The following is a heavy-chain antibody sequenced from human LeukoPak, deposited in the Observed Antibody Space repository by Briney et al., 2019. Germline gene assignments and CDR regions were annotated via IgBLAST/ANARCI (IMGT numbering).Heavy chain of an antibody. V-gene: IGHV3-7*04. CDR2: IKGDGSEK. J-gene: IGHJ3*02. Sequence: GGSLRLSCAASGFTFSNFWMRWVRQAPGNGLEWVASIKGDGSEKYYVDSVKGRFTISRDNAKNSLYLHMNSLRAEDTAVYYCVRNDGGAFDIWGQGTMVTVSS. D-gene: IGHD4-23*01. CDR3: VRNDGGAFDI. CDR1: GFTFSNFW.